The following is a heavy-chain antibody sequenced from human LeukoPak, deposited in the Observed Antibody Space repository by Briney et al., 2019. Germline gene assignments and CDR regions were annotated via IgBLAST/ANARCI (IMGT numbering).Heavy chain of an antibody. J-gene: IGHJ4*02. CDR2: INPSGGST. CDR1: GYTFTSYY. D-gene: IGHD3-9*01. CDR3: ARDLGPYYDILTGLDY. V-gene: IGHV1-46*01. Sequence: GASVKVSCKASGYTFTSYYMHWVRQAPGQGLEWMGIINPSGGSTSYAQKLQGRVTMTRDTSTSTVYMELSSLRSEDTAVYYCARDLGPYYDILTGLDYWGQGTLVTVSS.